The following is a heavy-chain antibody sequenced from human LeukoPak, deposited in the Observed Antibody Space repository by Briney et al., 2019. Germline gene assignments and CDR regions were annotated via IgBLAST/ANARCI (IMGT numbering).Heavy chain of an antibody. CDR1: GGTFSSYA. V-gene: IGHV1-69*05. D-gene: IGHD3-22*01. CDR2: IIPIFGTA. J-gene: IGHJ3*02. Sequence: SVKVSCKASGGTFSSYAISWVRQAPGQGLEWMGGIIPIFGTANYAQKLQGRVTITTDESTSTAYMELSSLRSEDTAVYYCASGWYDSRGYYYVNSAFDIWGQGTMVTVSS. CDR3: ASGWYDSRGYYYVNSAFDI.